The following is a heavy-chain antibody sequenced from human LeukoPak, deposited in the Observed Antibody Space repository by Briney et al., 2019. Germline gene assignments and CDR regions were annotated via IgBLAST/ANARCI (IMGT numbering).Heavy chain of an antibody. CDR2: INPSGGGT. D-gene: IGHD3-3*01. J-gene: IGHJ4*02. CDR3: ARVKWGTIFGVVILPDLDY. CDR1: GYTFTSYY. Sequence: ASVKVSCKASGYTFTSYYMHWVRQAPGQGLEWMGIINPSGGGTSYAQKFQGRVTMTRDTSTSTVYMELSSLRSEDTAVYYCARVKWGTIFGVVILPDLDYWGQGTLVTVSS. V-gene: IGHV1-46*03.